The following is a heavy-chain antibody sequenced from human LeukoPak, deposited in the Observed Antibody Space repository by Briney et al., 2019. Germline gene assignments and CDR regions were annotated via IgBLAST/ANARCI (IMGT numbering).Heavy chain of an antibody. J-gene: IGHJ4*01. V-gene: IGHV1-24*01. Sequence: ASVKASCKVSGYSLTDFSINWVRQAPGKGFEWMGGFAPEDGERIYAQKFQGRVTMTEDTSADTAYMELSSLKSEDTAVYFCTAGVAVSRWYYFDYWGQGTLVTVSS. CDR2: FAPEDGER. CDR1: GYSLTDFS. D-gene: IGHD6-13*01. CDR3: TAGVAVSRWYYFDY.